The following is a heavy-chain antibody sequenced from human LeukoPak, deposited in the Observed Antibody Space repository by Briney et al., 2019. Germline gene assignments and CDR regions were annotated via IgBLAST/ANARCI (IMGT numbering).Heavy chain of an antibody. Sequence: GGSLRLSCAASGFTFDDYAMHWVRQAPGKGLEWVSGISWNSGSIGYADSVKGRFTISRDNAKNSLYLQMNSLRAEDTAVYYCARGARGGRSHFDYWGQGTLVTVSS. CDR3: ARGARGGRSHFDY. J-gene: IGHJ4*02. V-gene: IGHV3-9*01. CDR2: ISWNSGSI. D-gene: IGHD3-10*01. CDR1: GFTFDDYA.